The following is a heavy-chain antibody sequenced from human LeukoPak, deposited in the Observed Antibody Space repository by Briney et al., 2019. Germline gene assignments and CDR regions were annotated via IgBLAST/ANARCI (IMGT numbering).Heavy chain of an antibody. Sequence: SETLSLTCTVSGGSISSGGYYWSWLRQHPGKGLEWNGYIYYSGSTYYNPSLKSRVTISVDTSKNQFSLKLSSVTAADTAVYYCARENTYYYDSSGYYRWFDPWGQGTLVTVSS. CDR2: IYYSGST. V-gene: IGHV4-31*03. CDR3: ARENTYYYDSSGYYRWFDP. D-gene: IGHD3-22*01. CDR1: GGSISSGGYY. J-gene: IGHJ5*02.